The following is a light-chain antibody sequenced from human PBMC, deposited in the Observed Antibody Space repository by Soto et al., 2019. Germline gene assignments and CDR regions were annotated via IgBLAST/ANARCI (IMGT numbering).Light chain of an antibody. J-gene: IGKJ5*01. CDR3: QQSDSTPIT. CDR1: QDISTY. V-gene: IGKV1-39*01. Sequence: DIQMTQSPSSLSASVGDTVTITCQASQDISTYLNWYQHKPGKAPKLLIYDASTLETGAPSRFSGSGSGTDFTLTISSLQPEDFATYYCQQSDSTPITFGQGTRLEIK. CDR2: DAS.